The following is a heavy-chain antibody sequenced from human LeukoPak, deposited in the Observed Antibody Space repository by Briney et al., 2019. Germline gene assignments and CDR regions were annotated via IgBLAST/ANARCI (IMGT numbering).Heavy chain of an antibody. CDR1: GFTFSRCA. Sequence: GGSLRLPCGASGFTFSRCAMSWVRQAPGKGPEGVSVLSDSGSGGRSFYADSVKGRFTISRDNSKSTLYLQMNSLRADDTAVYYCASQERQIKQWQFEYWGQGTLVTVSS. J-gene: IGHJ4*02. CDR2: LSDSGSGGRS. CDR3: ASQERQIKQWQFEY. V-gene: IGHV3-23*01. D-gene: IGHD1/OR15-1a*01.